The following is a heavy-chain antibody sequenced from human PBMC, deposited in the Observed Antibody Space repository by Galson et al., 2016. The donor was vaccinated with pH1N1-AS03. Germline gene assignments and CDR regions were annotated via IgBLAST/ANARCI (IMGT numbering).Heavy chain of an antibody. D-gene: IGHD3-10*01. CDR1: GDSVYGRRGVA. J-gene: IGHJ4*02. Sequence: CAISGDSVYGRRGVAWNWIRQSPSRGLEWLGRTFYWSKWSNDYAEPVKSRITIDPDTSNNQFALHLNSVTPEDTAIFFCATGKNSGFDYWGQGTPVTVSS. CDR3: ATGKNSGFDY. V-gene: IGHV6-1*01. CDR2: TFYWSKWSN.